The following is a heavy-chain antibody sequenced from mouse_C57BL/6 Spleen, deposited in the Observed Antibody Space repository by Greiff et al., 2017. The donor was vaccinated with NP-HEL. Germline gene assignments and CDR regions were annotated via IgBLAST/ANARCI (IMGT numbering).Heavy chain of an antibody. CDR2: ISYDGSN. Sequence: DVQLQESGPGLVKPSQSLSLTCSVTGYSITSGYYWNWIRQFPGNKLEWMGYISYDGSNNYNPSLKNRISITRDTSKNQFFLKLNSVTTEDTATYYCARGDYDDWFAYWGQGTLVTVSA. D-gene: IGHD2-4*01. J-gene: IGHJ3*01. V-gene: IGHV3-6*01. CDR1: GYSITSGYY. CDR3: ARGDYDDWFAY.